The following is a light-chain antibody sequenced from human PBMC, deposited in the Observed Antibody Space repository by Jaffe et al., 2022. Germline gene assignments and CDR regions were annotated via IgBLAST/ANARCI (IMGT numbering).Light chain of an antibody. V-gene: IGKV3-15*01. CDR3: QQYHNWPT. J-gene: IGKJ1*01. Sequence: EIVMTQSPATLSVSPGERATLSCRASRSVSSSLAWYQQKPGQAPRLLIYGASTRATGIPARFSGSGSGTEFTLTISSLQSEDFALYYCQQYHNWPTFGQGAKVEIK. CDR2: GAS. CDR1: RSVSSS.